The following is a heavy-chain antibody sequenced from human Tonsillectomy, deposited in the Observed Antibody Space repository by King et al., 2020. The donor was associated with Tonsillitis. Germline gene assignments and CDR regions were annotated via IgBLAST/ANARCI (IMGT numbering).Heavy chain of an antibody. V-gene: IGHV3-53*04. CDR2: LYSVGNT. CDR3: ARGSGQIGLLDV. D-gene: IGHD2-15*01. J-gene: IGHJ6*04. CDR1: GFTVSNNY. Sequence: DVQLVESGGGLVQPGGSLRLSCAASGFTVSNNYMSWVRQAPGKGLESVSVLYSVGNTYYADSVKGRFTTSRHNSKNTLYLQMNSLRSEDTAVYYCARGSGQIGLLDVWGKGTTVTVSS.